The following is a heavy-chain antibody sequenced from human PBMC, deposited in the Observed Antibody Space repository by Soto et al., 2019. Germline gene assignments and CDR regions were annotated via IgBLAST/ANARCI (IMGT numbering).Heavy chain of an antibody. CDR3: AITIPFGYGMAV. V-gene: IGHV3-64*01. Sequence: EVQLVESGGGLVQPGGSLRLSCAASGFTVSSYAMKWVRQAPGKGLESVSAITSNGGNTDYASSVKGRLTISRDTSRKTLYLQLGSLRADDWAVYSCAITIPFGYGMAVCGQGATVSVSS. D-gene: IGHD2-21*01. CDR1: GFTVSSYA. J-gene: IGHJ6*02. CDR2: ITSNGGNT.